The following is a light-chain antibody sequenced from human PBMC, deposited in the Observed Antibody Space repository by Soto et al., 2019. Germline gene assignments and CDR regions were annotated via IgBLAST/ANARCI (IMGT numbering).Light chain of an antibody. Sequence: SYELTQPPSVSVSPGQTASITCSGDKLGNRYVCWYQQKPGRSPVVVIYQDSKRPSGIPERFSGSNSGNTATLSISGTQAMDEADYYCQAWDSSTEDVVFGGGTKLTVL. CDR1: KLGNRY. CDR2: QDS. CDR3: QAWDSSTEDVV. J-gene: IGLJ2*01. V-gene: IGLV3-1*01.